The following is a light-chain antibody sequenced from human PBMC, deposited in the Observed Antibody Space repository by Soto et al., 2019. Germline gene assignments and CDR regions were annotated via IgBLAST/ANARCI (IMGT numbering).Light chain of an antibody. V-gene: IGKV3-11*01. J-gene: IGKJ5*01. CDR3: QQRSNFIT. CDR2: DAS. CDR1: QSVSNS. Sequence: EIMLTQSPGILSLSPGERATLSCRASQSVSNSLAWYQQKPGQAPRLLIYDASNRATGIPARFSGSGSGTDFTLTIRSLEPEDFAVYYCQQRSNFITFGQGTRREIK.